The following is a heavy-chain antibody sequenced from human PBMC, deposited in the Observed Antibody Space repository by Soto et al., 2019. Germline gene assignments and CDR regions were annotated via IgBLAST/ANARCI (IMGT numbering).Heavy chain of an antibody. V-gene: IGHV3-30-3*01. J-gene: IGHJ4*02. CDR3: ARDQIVGVPDYFDD. Sequence: GGSLRLSCAASGFTFSSSTMHWVRQAPGKGLEWVAVVSSDGSNKYYPDSVKGRFTISRDNSKNTLYLQMNSLRAEDTAVYYCARDQIVGVPDYFDDWGQGTLVTVSS. CDR1: GFTFSSST. CDR2: VSSDGSNK. D-gene: IGHD1-26*01.